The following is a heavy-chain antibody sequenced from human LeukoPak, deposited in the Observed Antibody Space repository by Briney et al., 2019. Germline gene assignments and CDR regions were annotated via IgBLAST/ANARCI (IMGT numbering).Heavy chain of an antibody. V-gene: IGHV4-4*07. Sequence: SETLSLTCTVSGGSMSRYYWSWIRQPAGKGLEWIGRIYTSGSTNFNPSLKSRVTMSVDTSRNQFSLHLTSVTAADTAVYYCARSGSADFQHWGQGTLVTVSS. J-gene: IGHJ1*01. CDR2: IYTSGST. CDR1: GGSMSRYY. D-gene: IGHD3-10*01. CDR3: ARSGSADFQH.